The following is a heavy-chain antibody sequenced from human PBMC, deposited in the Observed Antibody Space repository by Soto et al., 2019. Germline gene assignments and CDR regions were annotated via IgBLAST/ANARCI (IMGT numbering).Heavy chain of an antibody. CDR2: IYKSGSI. Sequence: QVQLQESGPGLVKPSQTLSLTCTVSGGSISSGDYYWHWFRQPPGKGLEWIGYIYKSGSIYYNPSLNSRVIISLDTSKHQFSLRLSSVTAADTAVYYCARDLEGRGGAVDYWGQGTLVTVSS. CDR1: GGSISSGDYY. CDR3: ARDLEGRGGAVDY. D-gene: IGHD2-15*01. J-gene: IGHJ4*02. V-gene: IGHV4-30-4*01.